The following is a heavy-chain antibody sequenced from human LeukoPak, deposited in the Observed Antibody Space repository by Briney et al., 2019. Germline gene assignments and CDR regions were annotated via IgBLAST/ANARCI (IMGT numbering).Heavy chain of an antibody. CDR2: IYYSGST. V-gene: IGHV4-30-4*01. CDR3: ARDPHPGTATIFGVADAFDI. Sequence: SQTLSLTCTVSGGSISSGDYYWSWIRQPPGKGLEWIGYIYYSGSTYYNPSLKSRVTISVDTSKNQLSLKLSSVTAADTAVYYCARDPHPGTATIFGVADAFDIWGQGTMVTVSS. D-gene: IGHD3-3*01. J-gene: IGHJ3*02. CDR1: GGSISSGDYY.